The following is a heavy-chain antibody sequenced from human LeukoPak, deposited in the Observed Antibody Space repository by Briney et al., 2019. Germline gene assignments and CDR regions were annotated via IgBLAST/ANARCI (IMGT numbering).Heavy chain of an antibody. CDR3: AKGITIFGMVIDFLDY. V-gene: IGHV3-23*01. CDR1: GFTFSSYG. D-gene: IGHD3-3*01. Sequence: RGSLRHSCVASGFTFSSYGMTWVRQAPGKGLEWVSAISGSGGSTYYADSVRGRFTISRDNSKNTLYLQMNSLRAEDTAVYYCAKGITIFGMVIDFLDYWGQGTLVTVSS. J-gene: IGHJ4*02. CDR2: ISGSGGST.